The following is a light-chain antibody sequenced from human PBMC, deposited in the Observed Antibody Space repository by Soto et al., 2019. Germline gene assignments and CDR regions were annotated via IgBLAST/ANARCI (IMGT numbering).Light chain of an antibody. V-gene: IGKV3D-20*02. Sequence: EIVLTQSPGTLSLSPGERATLSCRASQSVSSSYLAWYQQKPGQAPRLLIYGASSRATGIPDRFSGSGSGTDFTLTISRLEPEDFAVYYCQQRSNWPYMFNFGQGTKLEIK. CDR3: QQRSNWPYMFN. CDR1: QSVSSSY. CDR2: GAS. J-gene: IGKJ2*01.